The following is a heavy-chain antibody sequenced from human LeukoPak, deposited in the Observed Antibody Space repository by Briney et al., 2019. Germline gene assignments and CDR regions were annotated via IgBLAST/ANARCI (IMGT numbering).Heavy chain of an antibody. CDR3: ASVLITALRGPNRMDV. CDR1: DGSIRDSHHY. Sequence: SETLSLTCTVSDGSIRDSHHYWGWIRQPPGKGLEWIGSIYFTGTTYHNPSLRSRVTISVDTSKNQFSLKLNSVTAADMAVYYCASVLITALRGPNRMDVWGQGITVTVSS. V-gene: IGHV4-39*01. D-gene: IGHD3-10*01. J-gene: IGHJ6*02. CDR2: IYFTGTT.